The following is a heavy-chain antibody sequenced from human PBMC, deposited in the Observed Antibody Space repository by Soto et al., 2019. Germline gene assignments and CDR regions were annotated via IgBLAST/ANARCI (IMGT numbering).Heavy chain of an antibody. J-gene: IGHJ4*02. CDR1: GGSISANY. CDR2: VQYNGNT. V-gene: IGHV4-59*01. CDR3: ASDGSGVDFWDGPYYFDH. D-gene: IGHD3-3*01. Sequence: QVQLQESGPRLVKPSETLSLTCTVSGGSISANYWSWIRQTPGKGLEWIGYVQYNGNTNYNPSLKSRVSISIDTSTNHFSQRLNSVSAADTAVYYWASDGSGVDFWDGPYYFDHWGQGTLVTVSS.